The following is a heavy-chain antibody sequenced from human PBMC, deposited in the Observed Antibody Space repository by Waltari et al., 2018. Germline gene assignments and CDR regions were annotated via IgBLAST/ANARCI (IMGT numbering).Heavy chain of an antibody. CDR1: GYTFPSYD. J-gene: IGHJ6*02. CDR2: RNPNTGNT. V-gene: IGHV1-8*03. CDR3: ARARDYYYYGMDV. Sequence: QVQLVQSGAEVKKPGASVKVSCKASGYTFPSYDINWVRQATGQGLEWKGWRNPNTGNTGNEQKCQGRVTITRNTSRSTAYMELSSLRSEDTAVYYCARARDYYYYGMDVWGQGTTVTVSS.